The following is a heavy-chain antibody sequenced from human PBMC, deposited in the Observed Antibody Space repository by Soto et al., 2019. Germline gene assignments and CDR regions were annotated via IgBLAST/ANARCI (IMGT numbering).Heavy chain of an antibody. J-gene: IGHJ5*02. V-gene: IGHV4-4*02. Sequence: QVQLQESGPGLVKPSGTLSLTCAVSGGSISSSNWWSWVRQPPGKGLEWIGEIYHSGSTNYNPSLKSRVTISVDKSKNQFSLKLSSVTAADTAVYYCVRYPGGAVGSSLNWFDPWGQGTLVTVSS. CDR2: IYHSGST. D-gene: IGHD6-13*01. CDR1: GGSISSSNW. CDR3: VRYPGGAVGSSLNWFDP.